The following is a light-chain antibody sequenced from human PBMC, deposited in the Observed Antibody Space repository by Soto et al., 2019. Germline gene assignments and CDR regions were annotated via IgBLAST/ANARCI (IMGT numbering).Light chain of an antibody. CDR1: QSVSSSY. CDR2: GSS. CDR3: QQYGRSPPYT. J-gene: IGKJ2*01. Sequence: EIVLAQSPGTLSLSPGERATLSCRASQSVSSSYLAWYQQKPGQAPRLPIYGSSNRATGIPGRFSGSGSGTDSTLTISRLEPEDFAVYYCQQYGRSPPYTFGQGT. V-gene: IGKV3-20*01.